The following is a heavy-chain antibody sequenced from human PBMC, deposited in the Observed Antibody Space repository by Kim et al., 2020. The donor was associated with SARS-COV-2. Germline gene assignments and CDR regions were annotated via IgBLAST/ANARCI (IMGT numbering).Heavy chain of an antibody. D-gene: IGHD3-16*01. CDR2: GGP. J-gene: IGHJ6*02. Sequence: GGPDVAPKFQGRVTMTKDTSINTAYMELSRLRSDDTAVYYCACTYYYGMSVWGQGTTVTVSS. V-gene: IGHV1-2*02. CDR3: ACTYYYGMSV.